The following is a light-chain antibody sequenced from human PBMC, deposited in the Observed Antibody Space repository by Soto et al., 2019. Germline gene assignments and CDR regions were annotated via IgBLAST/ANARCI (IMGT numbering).Light chain of an antibody. Sequence: EIVLTQSPGTLSLSPGERATLSCRASQSVSSSYLAWYQQKPGQAPRLLIYGASSRATGIPDRFSGSGSGTDFTLTISRLEPEDFAVYYCKQYGSSVTFGPGTNVDIK. CDR3: KQYGSSVT. V-gene: IGKV3-20*01. CDR2: GAS. CDR1: QSVSSSY. J-gene: IGKJ3*01.